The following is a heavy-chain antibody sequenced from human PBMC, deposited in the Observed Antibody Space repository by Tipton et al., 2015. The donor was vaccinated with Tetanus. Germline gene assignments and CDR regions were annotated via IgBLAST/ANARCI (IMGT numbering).Heavy chain of an antibody. Sequence: TLSLTCTVSGGSLSSGTVYWDWIRQPPGKGLEWIGYIYHSETTYYNPTLKSRVTISLGPSQNQVSLRLTSVTAADTAVYFCARGPRVGTIVVTSAIWFGAWGQGTLVTVSS. CDR3: ARGPRVGTIVVTSAIWFGA. CDR1: GGSLSSGTVY. V-gene: IGHV4-30-4*08. D-gene: IGHD2-21*01. J-gene: IGHJ5*02. CDR2: IYHSETT.